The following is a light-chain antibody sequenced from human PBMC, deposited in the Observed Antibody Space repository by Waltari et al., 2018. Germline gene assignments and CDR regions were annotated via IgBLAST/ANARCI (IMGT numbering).Light chain of an antibody. V-gene: IGLV3-21*04. J-gene: IGLJ1*01. CDR2: YDR. CDR3: HVWHPHVDPGV. Sequence: SYVVTQPPSVSVAPGEPATITCGGDNIGTYSVPWYQQKAVQAPVLVIFYDRDRPSGIPDRFSGSNSGNTATLTISRVEAGDEARYYCHVWHPHVDPGVFGTGTEVTVL. CDR1: NIGTYS.